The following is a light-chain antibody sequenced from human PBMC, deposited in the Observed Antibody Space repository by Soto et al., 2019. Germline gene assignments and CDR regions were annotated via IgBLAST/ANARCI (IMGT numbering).Light chain of an antibody. Sequence: EIVLTQSPATLSLSPGERAALSCRASQSVSSYLAWYQQKPGQAPRLLIYDASKRAPGIPARFTGSGSGTDFTFTFSSLEPEDFPVYFCQQRSVWPCTFGGGTKVEI. CDR2: DAS. CDR3: QQRSVWPCT. J-gene: IGKJ4*01. CDR1: QSVSSY. V-gene: IGKV3-11*01.